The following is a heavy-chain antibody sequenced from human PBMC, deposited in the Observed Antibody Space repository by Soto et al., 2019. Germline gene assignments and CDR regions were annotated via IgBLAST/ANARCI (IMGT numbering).Heavy chain of an antibody. V-gene: IGHV4-38-2*02. CDR1: CDSISSGYY. J-gene: IGHJ4*02. CDR3: ARDGGFSSSSGGFDY. D-gene: IGHD6-6*01. Sequence: SETLSLTCAVSCDSISSGYYWAWIRQPPGKGLEWIGSIYHSGTTYYNPSLKSRVTISVDTSKNQFSLKLSSVTAADSAVYYCARDGGFSSSSGGFDYWGQGTLVTVSS. CDR2: IYHSGTT.